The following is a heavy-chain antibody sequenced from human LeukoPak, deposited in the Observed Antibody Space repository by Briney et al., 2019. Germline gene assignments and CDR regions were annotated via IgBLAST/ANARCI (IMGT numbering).Heavy chain of an antibody. Sequence: GGSLRLSCAASGFTFSRYAMTWVRQAPGKGLEWVSSIGPSNGTTYYAESVKGRFTISRDNSENTLYLQLNSLRADDTAIYYCVKNYYDSGRHYYFFDYWGQGTLVTVSS. D-gene: IGHD3-22*01. CDR3: VKNYYDSGRHYYFFDY. V-gene: IGHV3-23*01. CDR2: IGPSNGTT. CDR1: GFTFSRYA. J-gene: IGHJ4*02.